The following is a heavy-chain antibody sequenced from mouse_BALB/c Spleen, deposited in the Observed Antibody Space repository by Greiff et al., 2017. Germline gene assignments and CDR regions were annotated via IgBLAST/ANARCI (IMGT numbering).Heavy chain of an antibody. D-gene: IGHD2-5*01. J-gene: IGHJ3*01. V-gene: IGHV1-4*01. CDR2: INPSSGYT. Sequence: VQLQQSGAELARPGASVKMSCKASGYTFTSYTMHWVKQRPGQGLEWIGYINPSSGYTNYNQKFKDKATLTADKSSSTAYMQLSSLTSEDSAVYYGAREKYSNCVHFAYWGQGTLVTVAA. CDR3: AREKYSNCVHFAY. CDR1: GYTFTSYT.